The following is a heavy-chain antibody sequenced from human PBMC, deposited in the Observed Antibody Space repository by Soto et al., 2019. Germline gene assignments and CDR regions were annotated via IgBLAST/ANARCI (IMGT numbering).Heavy chain of an antibody. CDR2: IKQDGREK. CDR3: AGDGVRNGAYNGWLAP. J-gene: IGHJ5*02. D-gene: IGHD3-16*01. V-gene: IGHV3-7*03. Sequence: VGSLRLSCASSVFSFSSYWMTCVRHSPGKWLEWVANIKQDGREKYYVASVKGRFTISRDNAKNLVYLQMDSLTPDDTAVYFCAGDGVRNGAYNGWLAPGAKGTLVPVS. CDR1: VFSFSSYW.